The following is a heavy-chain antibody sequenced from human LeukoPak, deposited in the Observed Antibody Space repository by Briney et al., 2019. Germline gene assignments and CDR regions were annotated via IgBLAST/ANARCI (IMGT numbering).Heavy chain of an antibody. Sequence: PGGSLRLSCAASGFTVITNDMTWVRQAPGKGLEWVSVLYSDGNTKYADSVKGGCTISRDKSKNTRYLEMNRLSPDDTAVYYCARGVEPLAANTLAYWGEGTLVTVSS. CDR2: LYSDGNT. D-gene: IGHD1-14*01. V-gene: IGHV3-53*01. J-gene: IGHJ4*02. CDR3: ARGVEPLAANTLAY. CDR1: GFTVITND.